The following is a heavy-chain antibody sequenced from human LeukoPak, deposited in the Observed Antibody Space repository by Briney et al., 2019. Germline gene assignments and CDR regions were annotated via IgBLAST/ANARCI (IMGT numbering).Heavy chain of an antibody. V-gene: IGHV4-34*01. CDR1: GGSFSGYY. CDR3: ARGGVAVAVGCNWFDP. CDR2: INHSGST. Sequence: SETLSLTCAVYGGSFSGYYWSWIRQPPGKGLEWIGEINHSGSTNYNPSLKSRVTISVDTSKNQFSLKLSSVTAADTAVYYCARGGVAVAVGCNWFDPWGQGTLVTVSS. J-gene: IGHJ5*02. D-gene: IGHD6-19*01.